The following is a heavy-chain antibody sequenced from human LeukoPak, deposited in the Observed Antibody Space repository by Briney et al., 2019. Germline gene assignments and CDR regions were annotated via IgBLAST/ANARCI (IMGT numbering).Heavy chain of an antibody. V-gene: IGHV6-1*01. D-gene: IGHD7-27*01. CDR3: VRDFNWGFDY. CDR2: TRYRSTWLT. J-gene: IGHJ4*02. Sequence: SQTLSLTCAISGDSVSSKRVSWSWIRQSPSGGLEFLGRTRYRSTWLTFYSLSVQSRMTINADTSRNHVSLRLNSVTPEDTALYYCVRDFNWGFDYWGQGTLVTVSS. CDR1: GDSVSSKRVS.